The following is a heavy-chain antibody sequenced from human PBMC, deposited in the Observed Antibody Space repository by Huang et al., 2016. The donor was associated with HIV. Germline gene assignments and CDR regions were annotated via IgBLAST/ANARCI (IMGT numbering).Heavy chain of an antibody. J-gene: IGHJ3*02. Sequence: QVQLQQWGAELLKPSETLSLTCAVSGGSFSGHYWTWIRQPPGRGLEWIGEISDSGSTTYNPSLKSRVTISGDTSQSQFSLKLNSVTAADTAIYYCARMFKSDSGGYWGNDAFDIWGQGTMVTVSS. CDR3: ARMFKSDSGGYWGNDAFDI. CDR2: ISDSGST. V-gene: IGHV4-34*02. D-gene: IGHD3-22*01. CDR1: GGSFSGHY.